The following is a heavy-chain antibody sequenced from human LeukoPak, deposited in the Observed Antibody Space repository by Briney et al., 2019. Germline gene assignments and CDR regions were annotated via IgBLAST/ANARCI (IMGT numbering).Heavy chain of an antibody. V-gene: IGHV3-23*01. Sequence: GGSLRLSCAASGFTFSSNTMSWVRQAPGRGLAWVSAIDGSGVTTFYADSVKGRFTISRDNSKNTLFLQMNSLRDEDTAIYYCTKRTPEYSSSWCLDYWGQGTLVTVSS. D-gene: IGHD6-13*01. CDR2: IDGSGVTT. J-gene: IGHJ4*02. CDR3: TKRTPEYSSSWCLDY. CDR1: GFTFSSNT.